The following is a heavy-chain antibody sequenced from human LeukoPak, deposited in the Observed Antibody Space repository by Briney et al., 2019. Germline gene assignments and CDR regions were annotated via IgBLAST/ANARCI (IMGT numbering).Heavy chain of an antibody. CDR1: GFTFSSYS. CDR2: ISSSSSTI. CDR3: ARGHYDYVWGSYRSPGAFDI. V-gene: IGHV3-48*01. J-gene: IGHJ3*02. D-gene: IGHD3-16*02. Sequence: PGGSLRLSCAASGFTFSSYSMNWVRQAPGKGLEWVSYISSSSSTIYYADSVKGRFTISRDNAKNSLYLQMNSLRAEDTAVYYCARGHYDYVWGSYRSPGAFDIWGQGTMVTVSS.